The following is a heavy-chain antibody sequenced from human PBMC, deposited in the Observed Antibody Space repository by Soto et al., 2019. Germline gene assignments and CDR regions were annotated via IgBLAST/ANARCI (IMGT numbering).Heavy chain of an antibody. CDR2: ISGSGGST. D-gene: IGHD6-19*01. J-gene: IGHJ6*02. V-gene: IGHV3-23*01. Sequence: GGSLRLSCAASGFTFSSYAMSWVRQAPGKGLEWVSAISGSGGSTYYADSVKGRFTISRDNSKNTLYLQMNSLRAEDTAVYYCAEVLGSGWYRGGDYYYYGMDVWGQGTTVTVSS. CDR3: AEVLGSGWYRGGDYYYYGMDV. CDR1: GFTFSSYA.